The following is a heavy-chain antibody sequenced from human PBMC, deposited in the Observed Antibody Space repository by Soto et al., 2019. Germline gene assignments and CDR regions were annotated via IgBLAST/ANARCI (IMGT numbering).Heavy chain of an antibody. CDR2: ISAHNGNT. V-gene: IGHV1-18*01. CDR3: ARGRYGDY. J-gene: IGHJ4*02. D-gene: IGHD1-1*01. CDR1: GYGFTTYG. Sequence: QVHLVQSGAEVKKPGASVKVSCKGSGYGFTTYGITWVRQAPGQGLEWMAWISAHNGNTNYAQKLQGRVTVTRYTSTSTAYMALRSLRSDDTAVYYCARGRYGDYWGQGALVTVSS.